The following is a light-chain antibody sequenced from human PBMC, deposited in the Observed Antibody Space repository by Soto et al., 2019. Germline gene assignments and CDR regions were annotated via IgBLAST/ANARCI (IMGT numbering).Light chain of an antibody. CDR3: FSFTTSNTHV. Sequence: QSVLTQPASVSGSPGQSITISCTGTSSDVGAYNYVSWSQQHPDKAPKLMIYEVSNRPSGVSNRFSGSKSGNAASLTISGLQAEDEAYYFCFSFTTSNTHVFGTGTKLTVL. CDR1: SSDVGAYNY. V-gene: IGLV2-14*01. J-gene: IGLJ1*01. CDR2: EVS.